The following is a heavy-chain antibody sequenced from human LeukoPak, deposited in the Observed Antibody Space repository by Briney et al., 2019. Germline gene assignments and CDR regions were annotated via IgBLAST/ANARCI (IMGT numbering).Heavy chain of an antibody. Sequence: ASVKVSCKACGYTFTNYGISWVRQAPGQGLEWMGWISTYNGNTNYAQNLQGRVTMTTDTSTTTAYMELRSLRSDDTAVYYCARGGSGTYYPWGQGTLVTVSS. CDR2: ISTYNGNT. CDR3: ARGGSGTYYP. D-gene: IGHD1-26*01. V-gene: IGHV1-18*01. CDR1: GYTFTNYG. J-gene: IGHJ5*02.